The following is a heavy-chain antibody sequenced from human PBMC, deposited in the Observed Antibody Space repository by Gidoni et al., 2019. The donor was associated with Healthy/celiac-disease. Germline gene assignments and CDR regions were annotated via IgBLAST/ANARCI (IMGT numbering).Heavy chain of an antibody. J-gene: IGHJ4*02. CDR3: ARGRAGDYDILTGYYATYYFDY. D-gene: IGHD3-9*01. CDR2: IYYSGST. Sequence: SIYYSGSTYDNPSLKSRVTISVDTSKNQFTLKLSSVTAADTAVYYCARGRAGDYDILTGYYATYYFDYWGQGTLVTVSS. V-gene: IGHV4-39*01.